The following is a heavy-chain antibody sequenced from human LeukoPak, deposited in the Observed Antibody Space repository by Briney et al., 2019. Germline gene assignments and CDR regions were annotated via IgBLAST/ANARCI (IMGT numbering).Heavy chain of an antibody. J-gene: IGHJ5*02. D-gene: IGHD2-2*01. Sequence: SVKVSCKASGGTFSSYAISWVRQAPGQGLEWMGGIIPIFGTANYAQKFQGRVTITADESTSTAYMELSSLRSEDTAVYYCARDTVVVPAAIPSWFDPWGQGTLVTVSS. CDR1: GGTFSSYA. CDR2: IIPIFGTA. CDR3: ARDTVVVPAAIPSWFDP. V-gene: IGHV1-69*13.